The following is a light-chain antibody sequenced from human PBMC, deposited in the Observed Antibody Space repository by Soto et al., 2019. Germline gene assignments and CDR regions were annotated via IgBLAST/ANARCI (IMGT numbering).Light chain of an antibody. CDR2: DAS. CDR1: QSIEKW. Sequence: DIQMTQSPSTLSASVGDRVTITCRASQSIEKWVAWYQQKPGKAPKLLIYDASSLESGVSSRFSGSGSGTGYTLTISSLQPDDFATYYCQQYKTYPYTFGRGTKLEIK. V-gene: IGKV1-5*01. CDR3: QQYKTYPYT. J-gene: IGKJ2*01.